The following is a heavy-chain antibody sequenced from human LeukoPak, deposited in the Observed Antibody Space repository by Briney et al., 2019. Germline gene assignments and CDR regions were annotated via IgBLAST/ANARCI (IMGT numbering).Heavy chain of an antibody. CDR3: AKDDCSSTSCQIDY. V-gene: IGHV3-9*03. CDR2: ISWNSGSI. J-gene: IGHJ4*02. Sequence: GGSPRLPCAASGFTFDDYAMHWVRQAPGKGLEWVSGISWNSGSIGYADSVKGRFTISRDNAKNSLYLQMNSLGAEDMALYYCAKDDCSSTSCQIDYWGQGALVTVSS. CDR1: GFTFDDYA. D-gene: IGHD2-2*01.